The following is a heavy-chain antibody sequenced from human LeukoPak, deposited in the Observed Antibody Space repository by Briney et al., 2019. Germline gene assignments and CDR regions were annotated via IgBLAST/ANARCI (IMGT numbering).Heavy chain of an antibody. CDR2: ISAYNGNT. D-gene: IGHD6-13*01. CDR1: GYTYTSYR. V-gene: IGHV1-18*01. CDR3: ARGVYSSSWYPY. Sequence: ASVRISCKASGYTYTSYRISWVRQAPGQGPEWMGWISAYNGNTNYAQKLQGRVTMTTDTSTSTAYMELRSLRSDDTAVYYCARGVYSSSWYPYWGQGTLVTVSS. J-gene: IGHJ4*02.